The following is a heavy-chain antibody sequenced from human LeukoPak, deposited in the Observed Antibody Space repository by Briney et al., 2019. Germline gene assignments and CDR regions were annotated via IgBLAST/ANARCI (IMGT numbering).Heavy chain of an antibody. Sequence: GRSLRLSCAASGFIFSKYAMHWVRQTPGKGLEWVAAIWNDGSDENYADSVKGRFTISSDNSKNSLYLQMNSLRAEDTAVYYCARDHLPRESDAFDIWGQGTMVTVSS. V-gene: IGHV3-33*01. J-gene: IGHJ3*02. CDR3: ARDHLPRESDAFDI. CDR2: IWNDGSDE. D-gene: IGHD3-10*01. CDR1: GFIFSKYA.